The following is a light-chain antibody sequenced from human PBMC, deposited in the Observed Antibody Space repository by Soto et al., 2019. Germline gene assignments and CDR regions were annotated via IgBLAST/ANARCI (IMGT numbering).Light chain of an antibody. Sequence: EIVLTQSPGTLSLSPGERATLSCRASQSVSSSYLAWYQQKPGQAPRLLIYGASSRATGIPDRFSGSGSGTDFTITISRLETEDFEVYYCQQYGNSLTFGGGTKVEIK. J-gene: IGKJ4*01. CDR2: GAS. V-gene: IGKV3-20*01. CDR1: QSVSSSY. CDR3: QQYGNSLT.